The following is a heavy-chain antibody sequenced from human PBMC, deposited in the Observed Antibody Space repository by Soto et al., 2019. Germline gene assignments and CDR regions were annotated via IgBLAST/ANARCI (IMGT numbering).Heavy chain of an antibody. V-gene: IGHV4-59*01. CDR2: IYYIGST. CDR1: CGSISSYY. CDR3: ARGLRRQLLNWFDP. D-gene: IGHD2-2*01. J-gene: IGHJ5*02. Sequence: SETLSLTCTVSCGSISSYYWSWIRQPPGKGLEWIGYIYYIGSTNYNPSLKSRVTISVDTSKNQFSLKLSSVTAADTAVYYCARGLRRQLLNWFDPWGQGTLVTVSS.